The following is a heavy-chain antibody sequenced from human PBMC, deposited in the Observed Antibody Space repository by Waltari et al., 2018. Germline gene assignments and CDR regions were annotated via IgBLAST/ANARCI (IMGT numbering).Heavy chain of an antibody. D-gene: IGHD4-17*01. CDR1: GGSISSSSYY. Sequence: QLQLQESGPGLVKPSETLSLTCTVSGGSISSSSYYWGWIRQPPGKGLEWIGSIYYSGSTYYNPSLKSRVTISVDTSKNQFSLKLSSVTAADTAVYYCAGSMTTVNIGAFDIWGQGTMVTVSS. V-gene: IGHV4-39*01. J-gene: IGHJ3*02. CDR2: IYYSGST. CDR3: AGSMTTVNIGAFDI.